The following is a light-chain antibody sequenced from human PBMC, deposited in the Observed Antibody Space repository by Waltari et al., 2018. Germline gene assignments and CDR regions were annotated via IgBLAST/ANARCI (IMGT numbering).Light chain of an antibody. CDR3: MQALQTPYT. V-gene: IGKV2-28*01. CDR2: LGS. CDR1: QSLLHSNGYTY. Sequence: DIVMTQSPLSLPVTPGEPAPISCSASQSLLHSNGYTYLDWYLQKPGQSPQLLIYLGSNRASGVPDRFSGSGSGTDFTLKISRVEAEDVGIYYCMQALQTPYTFGQGTKLEIK. J-gene: IGKJ2*01.